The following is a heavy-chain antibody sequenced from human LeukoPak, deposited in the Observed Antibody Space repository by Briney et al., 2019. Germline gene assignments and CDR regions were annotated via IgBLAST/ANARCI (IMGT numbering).Heavy chain of an antibody. CDR3: ARESSGEYYFDY. D-gene: IGHD3-10*01. Sequence: SQTLSLTCTVSGGSISSGDYYWSWIRQPPGKGLEWIGYIYYSGSTYYNPSLKSRVTISVDTSKNQFSLKLSSVTAADTAEYYCARESSGEYYFDYWGQGTLVTVSS. CDR1: GGSISSGDYY. CDR2: IYYSGST. V-gene: IGHV4-30-4*01. J-gene: IGHJ4*02.